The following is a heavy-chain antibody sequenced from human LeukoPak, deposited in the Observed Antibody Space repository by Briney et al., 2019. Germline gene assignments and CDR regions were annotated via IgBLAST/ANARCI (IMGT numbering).Heavy chain of an antibody. J-gene: IGHJ4*02. CDR3: ARLEMATMGIDY. CDR1: GGSISSYY. CDR2: IYYSGST. Sequence: SETQSLTCTVSGGSISSYYWSWIRQPPGKGLEWIGYIYYSGSTNYNPSLKSRVTISVDTSKNQFSLKLSSVTAADTAVYYCARLEMATMGIDYWGQGTLVTVSS. V-gene: IGHV4-59*08. D-gene: IGHD5-24*01.